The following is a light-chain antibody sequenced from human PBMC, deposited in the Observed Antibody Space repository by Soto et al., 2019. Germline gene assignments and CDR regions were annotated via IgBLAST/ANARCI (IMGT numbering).Light chain of an antibody. CDR1: SSDVGGYNY. CDR2: DVT. J-gene: IGLJ2*01. Sequence: QSALTQPASVSGSPGQSITLSCTGSSSDVGGYNYVSWYQQHPGKAPKLMIYDVTTRPSGVSNRFSGSKSGNTASLTISGLQAEYEADYYCSSYTTGSSVVFGGGTKLTVL. V-gene: IGLV2-14*03. CDR3: SSYTTGSSVV.